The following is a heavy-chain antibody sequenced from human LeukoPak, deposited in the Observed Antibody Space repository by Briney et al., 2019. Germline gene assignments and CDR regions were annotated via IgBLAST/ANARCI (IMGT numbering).Heavy chain of an antibody. Sequence: PSQTLSLTCAISGDRVSSNDAAWNWIRQSPSRGLEWLGRTFYRSKWYYDYAVSVKSRITFNPDTSKNQFSLQLNSVTPEDTAVYYCARENTLVRGTRNPFDYWGRGTLVTVSS. D-gene: IGHD3-10*01. CDR1: GDRVSSNDAA. CDR3: ARENTLVRGTRNPFDY. V-gene: IGHV6-1*01. CDR2: TFYRSKWYY. J-gene: IGHJ4*02.